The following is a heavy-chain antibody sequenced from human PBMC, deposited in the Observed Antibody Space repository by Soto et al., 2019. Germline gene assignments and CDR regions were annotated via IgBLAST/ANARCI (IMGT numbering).Heavy chain of an antibody. Sequence: PAWPLRLSCTASEFTFSSYGMHWVLKNPFKLLECVAVISYDGSNKYYADSVKGRFTISRDNTKNSLYLQMNSLRAEDTAVYYCARGDYHDTSGPFSDAFDVWGQGTMVTVSS. CDR2: ISYDGSNK. D-gene: IGHD3-22*01. V-gene: IGHV3-30*03. CDR3: ARGDYHDTSGPFSDAFDV. J-gene: IGHJ3*01. CDR1: EFTFSSYG.